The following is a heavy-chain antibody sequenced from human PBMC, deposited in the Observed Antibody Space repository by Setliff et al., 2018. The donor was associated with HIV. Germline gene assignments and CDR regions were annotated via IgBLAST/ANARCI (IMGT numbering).Heavy chain of an antibody. V-gene: IGHV4-61*02. Sequence: SETLSLTCSVSGGSISSATYYWNWIRQPAGKALEWIGRINTSGTTIYSPSIKSRVTISLEKSNNQFSLKLSSVTAADTAVYYCARDFKRYNSPCRFDPWGQGMLVTVSS. CDR3: ARDFKRYNSPCRFDP. D-gene: IGHD1-1*01. J-gene: IGHJ5*02. CDR2: INTSGTT. CDR1: GGSISSATYY.